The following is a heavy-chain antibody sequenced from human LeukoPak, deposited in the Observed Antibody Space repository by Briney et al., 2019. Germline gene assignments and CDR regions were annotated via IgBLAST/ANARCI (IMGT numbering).Heavy chain of an antibody. CDR2: IYTSGST. CDR1: GGSISSGSYY. D-gene: IGHD6-19*01. V-gene: IGHV4-61*02. CDR3: ARFRSSGSVPIDY. J-gene: IGHJ4*02. Sequence: PSETLSLTCTVSGGSISSGSYYWSWIRQPAGKGLEWIGRIYTSGSTNYNPSLKSRVTISVDTSKNQFSLKLSSVTAADTAVYYCARFRSSGSVPIDYWGQGTLVTVSS.